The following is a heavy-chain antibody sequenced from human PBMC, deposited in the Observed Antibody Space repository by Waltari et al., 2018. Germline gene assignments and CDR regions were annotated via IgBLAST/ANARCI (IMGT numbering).Heavy chain of an antibody. CDR2: LVPMAGGA. J-gene: IGHJ6*02. CDR3: ARIGPGKLMIPGGYYFYGMDL. CDR1: GENFRMYA. Sequence: QVQVVQSGAAMQKPGSSVRISCKAFGENFRMYALSWVRQGPGQGLEWRGGLVPMAGGASKAPRFKGRLTITADEATTTAYMELSNLRSEDTAIYYCARIGPGKLMIPGGYYFYGMDLWGQGTTVTVSS. V-gene: IGHV1-69*13. D-gene: IGHD3-16*01.